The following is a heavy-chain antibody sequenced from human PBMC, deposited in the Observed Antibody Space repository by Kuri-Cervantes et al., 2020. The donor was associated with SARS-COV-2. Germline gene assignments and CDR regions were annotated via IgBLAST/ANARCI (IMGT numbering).Heavy chain of an antibody. V-gene: IGHV1-69*13. J-gene: IGHJ3*02. CDR3: AKEGNEDAFET. CDR2: ISPIFGTS. CDR1: GGTFSTYV. Sequence: SVKVSCKASGGTFSTYVLSWVRQAPGQGLEWMGGISPIFGTSKSAQKFQGRLTITADESANIVYMELNNLRSEDTAVYYCAKEGNEDAFETWGQGTRVTVSS.